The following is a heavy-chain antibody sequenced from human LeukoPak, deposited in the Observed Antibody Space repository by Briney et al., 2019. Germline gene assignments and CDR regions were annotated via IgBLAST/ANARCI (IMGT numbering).Heavy chain of an antibody. CDR1: GFTSSSYA. Sequence: GGSLRLSCAASGFTSSSYAMHWVRQAPGKGLEWVAVISYDGSNKYYADSVKGRFTISRDNSKNTLYLQMNSLRAEDTAVYYCARMPIVVVTASLDYWGQGTLVTVSS. J-gene: IGHJ4*02. V-gene: IGHV3-30*04. CDR2: ISYDGSNK. D-gene: IGHD2-21*02. CDR3: ARMPIVVVTASLDY.